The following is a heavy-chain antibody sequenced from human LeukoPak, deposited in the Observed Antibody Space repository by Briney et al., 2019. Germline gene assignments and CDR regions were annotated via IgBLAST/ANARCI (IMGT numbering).Heavy chain of an antibody. J-gene: IGHJ4*02. CDR2: MNPNSGST. V-gene: IGHV1-8*03. D-gene: IGHD5-12*01. CDR1: GYTFTSYG. Sequence: ASVKVSCKASGYTFTSYGISWVRQAPGQGLEWMGWMNPNSGSTGYAQKFQGRVAITRNTSISTAYMELSSLRSEDTAVYYCARGYSGYGGSFDYWGQGTLVTVSS. CDR3: ARGYSGYGGSFDY.